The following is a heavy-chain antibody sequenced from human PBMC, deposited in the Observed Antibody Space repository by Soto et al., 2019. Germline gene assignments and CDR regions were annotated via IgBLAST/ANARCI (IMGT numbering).Heavy chain of an antibody. J-gene: IGHJ6*02. CDR2: INHSGST. CDR1: GGSFSGYY. CDR3: ARVPAAMVLAYYYGMDV. V-gene: IGHV4-34*01. D-gene: IGHD5-18*01. Sequence: SETLSLTCAVYGGSFSGYYWSWIRQPPGKGLEWIGEINHSGSTNYNPSLKSRVTISVDTSKNQFSLKLSSVTAADTAVYYCARVPAAMVLAYYYGMDVWGQGTTVTVSS.